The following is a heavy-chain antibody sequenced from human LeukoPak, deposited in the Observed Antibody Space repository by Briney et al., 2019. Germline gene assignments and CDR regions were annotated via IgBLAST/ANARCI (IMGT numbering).Heavy chain of an antibody. CDR3: ARDDSGPDY. J-gene: IGHJ4*02. CDR2: MNQDGSEK. Sequence: GGSLGLSCAASGFTFSSYWMGWVRQAPGKGLEWVANMNQDGSEKYYVDSVKGRFTISRDNAENSLYLQMNSLRAEDTAVYYCARDDSGPDYWGQGTLVTVSS. CDR1: GFTFSSYW. V-gene: IGHV3-7*01. D-gene: IGHD6-19*01.